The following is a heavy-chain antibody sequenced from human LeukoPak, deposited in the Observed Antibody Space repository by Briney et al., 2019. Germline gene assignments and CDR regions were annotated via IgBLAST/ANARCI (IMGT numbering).Heavy chain of an antibody. CDR2: ISGSGGST. J-gene: IGHJ4*02. D-gene: IGHD3-10*01. V-gene: IGHV3-23*01. CDR1: GFTFSSYA. Sequence: GGSLGLSCAASGFTFSSYAMSWVRQAPGKGLEWVSAISGSGGSTYYADSVKGRFTISRDNSKNTLYLQMNSLRAEDTAVYYCAKDRHYYGSGSYLIVDYWGQGTLVTVSS. CDR3: AKDRHYYGSGSYLIVDY.